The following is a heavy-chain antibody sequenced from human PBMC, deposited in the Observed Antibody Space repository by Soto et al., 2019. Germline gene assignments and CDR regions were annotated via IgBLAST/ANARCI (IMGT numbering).Heavy chain of an antibody. CDR3: ARSITMVRGTYYYGIDV. CDR1: GYTFTSYA. D-gene: IGHD3-10*01. J-gene: IGHJ6*02. V-gene: IGHV1-3*01. CDR2: INAGNGNT. Sequence: QVQLVQSGAEVKKPGASVKVSCKASGYTFTSYAMHWVRQAPGQRLEWMGWINAGNGNTIYSQKFQGRVTITRDTSATTAYMELSSLRSEDTAVYFCARSITMVRGTYYYGIDVWGQGTTVTVSS.